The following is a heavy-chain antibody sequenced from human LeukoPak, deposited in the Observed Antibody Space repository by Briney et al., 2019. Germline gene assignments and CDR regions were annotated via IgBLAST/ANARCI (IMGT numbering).Heavy chain of an antibody. Sequence: PGGSLRLSCAASGFTVSSNYMSWVRQAPGKGLEWVSVIYSSGSTYYADSVKGRFTISSDNSKNTLYLQMNSLRAEDTAVYYCASRPSSGWYNYWGQGTLVTVSS. CDR3: ASRPSSGWYNY. D-gene: IGHD6-19*01. CDR1: GFTVSSNY. J-gene: IGHJ4*02. V-gene: IGHV3-53*01. CDR2: IYSSGST.